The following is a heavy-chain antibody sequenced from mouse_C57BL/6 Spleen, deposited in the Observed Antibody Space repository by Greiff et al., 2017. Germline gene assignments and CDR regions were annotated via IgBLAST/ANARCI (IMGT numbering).Heavy chain of an antibody. Sequence: VQLQQSGPGLVKPSQSLSLTCSVTGYSITSGYYWNWIRQFPGNKLEWMGYISYDGSNNYNPSLKNRISITRDTSKNQFFLKLNSVTTEDTAIYYCARDITTVVDWYFDVWGTGTTVTVSS. CDR1: GYSITSGYY. D-gene: IGHD1-1*01. J-gene: IGHJ1*03. CDR2: ISYDGSN. CDR3: ARDITTVVDWYFDV. V-gene: IGHV3-6*01.